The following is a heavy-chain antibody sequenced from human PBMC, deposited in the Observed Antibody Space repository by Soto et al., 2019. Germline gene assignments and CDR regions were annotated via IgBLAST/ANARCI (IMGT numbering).Heavy chain of an antibody. J-gene: IGHJ3*02. CDR2: IYYSGST. D-gene: IGHD3-22*01. CDR3: ARTLYYYDSSGYYPLVPPHAFDI. V-gene: IGHV4-31*03. CDR1: GGSISSGGYY. Sequence: TLSLTCTVSGGSISSGGYYGSWIRQHPGKGLEWIGYIYYSGSTYYNPSLKSRVTISVDTSKNQFSLKLSSVTAADTAVYYCARTLYYYDSSGYYPLVPPHAFDIWGQGTMVTVSS.